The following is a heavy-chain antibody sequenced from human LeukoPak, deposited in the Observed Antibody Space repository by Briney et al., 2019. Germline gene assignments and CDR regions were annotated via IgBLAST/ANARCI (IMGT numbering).Heavy chain of an antibody. V-gene: IGHV3-74*01. CDR1: GFTFSSHA. CDR3: ARGRPHGNDY. Sequence: GGSLRLSCAASGFTFSSHAMNWVRQAPGKGLVWVSCIASDGSSTTYADSVKGRFSISRDNAKNTLYLQMNSLRVEDTAVYYCARGRPHGNDYWGQGTLVTVSS. CDR2: IASDGSST. D-gene: IGHD4-23*01. J-gene: IGHJ4*02.